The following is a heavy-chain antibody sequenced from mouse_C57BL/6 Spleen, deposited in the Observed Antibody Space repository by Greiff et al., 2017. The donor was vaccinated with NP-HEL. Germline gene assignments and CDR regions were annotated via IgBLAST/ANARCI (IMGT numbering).Heavy chain of an antibody. CDR1: GYSFTDYN. CDR2: INPNYGTT. Sequence: VQLQQSGPELVKPGASVKISCKASGYSFTDYNMNWVKQSNGKSLEWIGVINPNYGTTSYNQKFKGKATLTVDQSSSTAYMQLNSLTSKDSAVYYCARRGGTVVDWYFDVWGTGTTVTVSS. V-gene: IGHV1-39*01. CDR3: ARRGGTVVDWYFDV. D-gene: IGHD1-1*01. J-gene: IGHJ1*03.